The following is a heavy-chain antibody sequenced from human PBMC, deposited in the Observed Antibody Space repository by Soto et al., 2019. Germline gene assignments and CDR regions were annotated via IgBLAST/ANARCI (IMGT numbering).Heavy chain of an antibody. Sequence: ASVKVSCKASGYTFTSYYMHWVRQAPGQGLEWTGIINPSGGSTSYAQKFQGRVTMTRDTPTSTVYMELSSLRSEDTAVYYCAREYRARLVDYWGQGTLVTVSS. D-gene: IGHD2-2*02. J-gene: IGHJ4*02. CDR3: AREYRARLVDY. V-gene: IGHV1-46*01. CDR2: INPSGGST. CDR1: GYTFTSYY.